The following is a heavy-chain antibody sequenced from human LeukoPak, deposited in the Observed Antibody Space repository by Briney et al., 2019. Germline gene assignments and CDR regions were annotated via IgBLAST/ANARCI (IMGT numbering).Heavy chain of an antibody. V-gene: IGHV1-69*13. CDR3: ARRMPVDCSSTSCYKWHSWFDP. D-gene: IGHD2-2*02. J-gene: IGHJ5*02. CDR1: GGTFSSYA. Sequence: GASVKVSCKASGGTFSSYAISWVRQAPGQGLEWMGGIIPIFGTANYAQKFQGRVTITADESTSTAYMELSSLRSEDTAVYYCARRMPVDCSSTSCYKWHSWFDPWGQGTLVTVSS. CDR2: IIPIFGTA.